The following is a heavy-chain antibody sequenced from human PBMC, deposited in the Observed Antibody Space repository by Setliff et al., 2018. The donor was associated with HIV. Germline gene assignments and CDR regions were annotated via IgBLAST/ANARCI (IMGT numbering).Heavy chain of an antibody. CDR3: ARENDGSGSYGYYYYGMDV. CDR1: GYSISSGYY. CDR2: IYHSGIT. V-gene: IGHV4-38-2*02. J-gene: IGHJ6*02. D-gene: IGHD3-10*01. Sequence: SETLSLTCTVSGYSISSGYYWGWIRQPPGKGLEWIGSIYHSGITYYNPSLKNRVTISVDTSKNQFSLRLTSVTAADTAVYYCARENDGSGSYGYYYYGMDVWGQGTTVTVSS.